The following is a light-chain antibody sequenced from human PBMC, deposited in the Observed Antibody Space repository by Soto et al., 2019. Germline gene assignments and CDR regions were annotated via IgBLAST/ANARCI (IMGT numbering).Light chain of an antibody. CDR3: QQSYSSPDT. J-gene: IGKJ4*01. CDR1: QSISSY. Sequence: DIQMTQSPSYLSASVGDRVTITCRASQSISSYLNWYQQKPGKAPNLLIYAASYLQSGVPSRFSGSGSGTDFTLTISSLQPEDFATYYCQQSYSSPDTFGGGTKVEIK. CDR2: AAS. V-gene: IGKV1-39*01.